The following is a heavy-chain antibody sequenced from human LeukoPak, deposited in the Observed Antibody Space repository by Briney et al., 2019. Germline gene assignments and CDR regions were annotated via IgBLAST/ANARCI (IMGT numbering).Heavy chain of an antibody. V-gene: IGHV4-59*13. J-gene: IGHJ5*02. CDR1: SDSMRGYY. CDR2: VYYSGST. Sequence: PSETLSLTCSVSSDSMRGYYWSWIRQPPGMVMEWIGYVYYSGSTTYNPPLKSRVVISVDMSNKQFSLNLTSVTAADTAVYYCARLAITTVRGLSHPVNWFDPWGQGTLVTVSS. CDR3: ARLAITTVRGLSHPVNWFDP. D-gene: IGHD3-10*01.